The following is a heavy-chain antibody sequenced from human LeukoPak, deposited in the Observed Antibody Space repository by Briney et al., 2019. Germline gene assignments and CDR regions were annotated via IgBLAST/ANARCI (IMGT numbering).Heavy chain of an antibody. CDR1: AGTFCSYA. D-gene: IGHD2-2*01. CDR3: ATLLPAARLFDP. J-gene: IGHJ5*02. V-gene: IGHV1-69*13. CDR2: IIPIFGAA. Sequence: AVKLSCKASAGTFCSYAISWVRQAHGQGLEWMGVIIPIFGAANYAQKFQGRVSITADEPTTTAYMELSSLRSEDPAVYYCATLLPAARLFDPWGQGTLVTVSS.